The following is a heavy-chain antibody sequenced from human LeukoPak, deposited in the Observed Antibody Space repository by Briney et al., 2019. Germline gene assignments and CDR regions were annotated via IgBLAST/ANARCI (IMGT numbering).Heavy chain of an antibody. CDR1: GYTFTNYG. Sequence: ASVKVSCKASGYTFTNYGISWVRQAPGQGLEWMGWISVYNGNTNYAQKLQGRVTMTTDTSTSTAYMELRSLRSDDTAAYYCARHQFCSGSTCYSNFDYWGQGTLVTVSS. CDR2: ISVYNGNT. J-gene: IGHJ4*02. D-gene: IGHD2-15*01. CDR3: ARHQFCSGSTCYSNFDY. V-gene: IGHV1-18*01.